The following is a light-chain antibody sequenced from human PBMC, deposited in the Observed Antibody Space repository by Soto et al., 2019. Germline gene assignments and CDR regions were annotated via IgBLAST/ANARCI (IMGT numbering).Light chain of an antibody. CDR3: QQYNNWPSLT. CDR2: DAS. J-gene: IGKJ4*01. CDR1: QSVSSS. Sequence: EIVMTQSPATLSVSPGDRATLSCMASQSVSSSLAWYQQIPGQAPRLLIYDASTSATGMPARFGGSGSGTEITLTISSLQSEDFAVYYCQQYNNWPSLTFGGGTKVELK. V-gene: IGKV3-15*01.